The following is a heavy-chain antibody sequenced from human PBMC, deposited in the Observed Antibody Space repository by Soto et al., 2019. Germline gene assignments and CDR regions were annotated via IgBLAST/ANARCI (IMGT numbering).Heavy chain of an antibody. CDR2: IWYDGSNK. D-gene: IGHD1-26*01. CDR1: GFTFSSYG. J-gene: IGHJ4*02. CDR3: ARDHSGSYLLYYFDY. Sequence: GGSLRLSCAASGFTFSSYGMHWVRQAPGKGLEWVAVIWYDGSNKYYADSVKGRFTISRDNSKNTLYLQMNSLRAEDTAVYYCARDHSGSYLLYYFDYWGQGTLVTVSS. V-gene: IGHV3-33*01.